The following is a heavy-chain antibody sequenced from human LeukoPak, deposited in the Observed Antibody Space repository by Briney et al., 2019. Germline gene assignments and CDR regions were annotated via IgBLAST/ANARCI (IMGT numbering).Heavy chain of an antibody. CDR2: INPNSGGT. CDR1: GYTSTGYY. V-gene: IGHV1-2*02. Sequence: GASVKVSCKASGYTSTGYYMHWVRQAPGQGLEWMGWINPNSGGTNYAQKFQGRVTMTRDTSISTAYMELSRLRSEDTAVYYCASVGSGSYYKSWFDPWGQGTLVIVSS. D-gene: IGHD3-10*01. CDR3: ASVGSGSYYKSWFDP. J-gene: IGHJ5*02.